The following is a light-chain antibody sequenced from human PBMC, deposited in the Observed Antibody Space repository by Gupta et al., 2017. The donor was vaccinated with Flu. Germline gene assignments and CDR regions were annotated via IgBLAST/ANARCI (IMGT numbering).Light chain of an antibody. J-gene: IGKJ4*01. Sequence: EIRLPQSPGTLSLSPGERATLSCRASQSVRSNYLAWYQQRPGQAPRLLIYDASKRATGIPDRFTGSGSGTDFTLTIRRLEPEDFAMYYCQQCGSSPLTFGGGTKVEVK. CDR3: QQCGSSPLT. V-gene: IGKV3-20*01. CDR1: QSVRSNY. CDR2: DAS.